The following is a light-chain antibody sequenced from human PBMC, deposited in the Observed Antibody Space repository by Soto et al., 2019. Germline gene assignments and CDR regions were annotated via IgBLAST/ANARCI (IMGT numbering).Light chain of an antibody. V-gene: IGLV1-40*01. CDR1: SSNIGAGYH. J-gene: IGLJ1*01. CDR2: GNT. Sequence: QSVLTQPPSVSGAPGQTVTISCPGSSSNIGAGYHVHWYMQLPGKAPKLLIFGNTNRPSGVPDRFSGSRSGNTASLTISGLQDEDEGDYQCGSNLGLNTYVFGTGTKVTVL. CDR3: GSNLGLNTYV.